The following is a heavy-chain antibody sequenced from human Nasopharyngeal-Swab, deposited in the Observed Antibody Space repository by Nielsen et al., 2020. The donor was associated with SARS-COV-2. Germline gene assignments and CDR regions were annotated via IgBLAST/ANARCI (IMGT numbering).Heavy chain of an antibody. V-gene: IGHV5-51*01. CDR1: GYSFTSYW. CDR3: ARGLIAAAGIFDY. J-gene: IGHJ4*02. Sequence: GESLKISCKGSGYSFTSYWIGWVREMPGTGLEWMGIIYPGYSDTRYSPSFQGQVTISADKSIRTAYLQWSSLKAPDTAMYYCARGLIAAAGIFDYWGQGALVTVSS. D-gene: IGHD6-13*01. CDR2: IYPGYSDT.